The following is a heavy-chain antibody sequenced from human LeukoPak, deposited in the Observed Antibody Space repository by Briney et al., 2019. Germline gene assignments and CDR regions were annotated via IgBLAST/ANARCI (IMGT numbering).Heavy chain of an antibody. Sequence: GGSLRLSCAASGFTFSSYGIHWVRQAPGKGLEWVAFIRYDGSKKFYADSVKGRFTISRDNSENTLSLQMNSLRAEDTAVYYCAKDRPNWTNDYWGQGTLVTVSS. CDR2: IRYDGSKK. CDR3: AKDRPNWTNDY. CDR1: GFTFSSYG. D-gene: IGHD1/OR15-1a*01. V-gene: IGHV3-30*02. J-gene: IGHJ4*02.